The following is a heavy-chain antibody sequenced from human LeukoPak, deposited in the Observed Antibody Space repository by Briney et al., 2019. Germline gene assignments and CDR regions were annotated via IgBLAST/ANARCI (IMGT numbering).Heavy chain of an antibody. J-gene: IGHJ4*02. Sequence: SETLSLTCTVSGGSISSSSYYWGWLRQPPGKGLEWIGSIYYSGSTYYNPSLKSRVTISVDTSKNQFSLKLSSVTAADTAVYYCATDLEMGYWGQGTLVTVSS. CDR2: IYYSGST. CDR1: GGSISSSSYY. D-gene: IGHD3-3*01. CDR3: ATDLEMGY. V-gene: IGHV4-39*02.